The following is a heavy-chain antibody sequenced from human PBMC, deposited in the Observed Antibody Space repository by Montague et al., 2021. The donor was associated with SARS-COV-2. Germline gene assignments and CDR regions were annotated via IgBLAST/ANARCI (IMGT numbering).Heavy chain of an antibody. CDR3: ARVHPLWFGELLLDYYYYYGMDV. Sequence: SETLSLTCAVYGGSLSGSLWTWIRQSPGKGLEWIGEVNHSGSSNYNPSLESRVNISVDMSKNQFSLKLSSVTAADTAVYYCARVHPLWFGELLLDYYYYYGMDVWGQGTTVTVSS. V-gene: IGHV4-34*01. D-gene: IGHD3-10*01. J-gene: IGHJ6*02. CDR2: VNHSGSS. CDR1: GGSLSGSL.